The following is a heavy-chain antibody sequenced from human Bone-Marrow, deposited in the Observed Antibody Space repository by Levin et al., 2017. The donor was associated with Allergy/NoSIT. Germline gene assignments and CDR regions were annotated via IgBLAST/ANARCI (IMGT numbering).Heavy chain of an antibody. J-gene: IGHJ5*02. CDR2: IIPIFGTA. CDR1: GGTFSSYA. D-gene: IGHD2-8*02. CDR3: ARWDPDCTGGVCWFDP. V-gene: IGHV1-69*13. Sequence: SVKVSCKASGGTFSSYAISWVRQAPGQGLEWMGGIIPIFGTANYAQKFQGRVTITADESTSTAYMELSSLRSEDTAVYYCARWDPDCTGGVCWFDPWGQGTLVTVSS.